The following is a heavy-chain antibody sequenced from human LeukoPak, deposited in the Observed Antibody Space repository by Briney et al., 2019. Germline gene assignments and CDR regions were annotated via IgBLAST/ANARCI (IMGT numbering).Heavy chain of an antibody. CDR3: AKGMVPAAKIAARLGFDY. Sequence: GGSLRLSRAASGFTFSSYAMSWVRQAPGKGLEWVSAISGSGGSTYYADSVRGRFTISRDNSKNTLYLQMNSLRAEDTAVYYCAKGMVPAAKIAARLGFDYWGQGTLVTVSS. D-gene: IGHD6-6*01. CDR1: GFTFSSYA. CDR2: ISGSGGST. V-gene: IGHV3-23*01. J-gene: IGHJ4*02.